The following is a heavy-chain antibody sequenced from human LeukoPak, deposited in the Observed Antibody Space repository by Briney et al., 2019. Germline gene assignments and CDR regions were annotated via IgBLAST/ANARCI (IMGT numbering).Heavy chain of an antibody. J-gene: IGHJ4*02. CDR3: AKRPYNYYDSSGYLDY. V-gene: IGHV3-23*01. Sequence: GSLRLSCAASGFTFSSYAMSWVRQAPGKGLEWVSAISGSGGSTYYADSVKGRFTISRDNSKNTLYLQMNSLRAEDTAVYYCAKRPYNYYDSSGYLDYWGQGTLVTVSS. CDR2: ISGSGGST. D-gene: IGHD3-22*01. CDR1: GFTFSSYA.